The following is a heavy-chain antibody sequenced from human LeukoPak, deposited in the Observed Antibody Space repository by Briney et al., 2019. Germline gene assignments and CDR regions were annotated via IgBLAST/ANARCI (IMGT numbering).Heavy chain of an antibody. V-gene: IGHV4-59*01. J-gene: IGHJ6*03. CDR3: ARGTYYYDSSGYQYYYYYYMDV. CDR2: IYYSGST. CDR1: GGSISSYY. D-gene: IGHD3-22*01. Sequence: PSETLSLTCTVSGGSISSYYWSWIRQPPGKGLEWIGYIYYSGSTNYNPSLKSRVTISVDTSKNQFSLKLSSVTAADTAVYYCARGTYYYDSSGYQYYYYYYMDVWGKGTTVTVSS.